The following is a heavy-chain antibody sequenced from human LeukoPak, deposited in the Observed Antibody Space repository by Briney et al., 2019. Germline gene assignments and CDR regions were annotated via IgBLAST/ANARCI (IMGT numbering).Heavy chain of an antibody. CDR2: IYYSGST. CDR1: GGSVSSYY. CDR3: ARDSESGALDI. V-gene: IGHV4-59*02. Sequence: SETLSLTCTVSGGSVSSYYWSWIRQPPGKGLEWIGYIYYSGSTNYNPSLKSRVTISVDTSKNQFSLKLSSVTAADTAVYYCARDSESGALDIWGQGAMVTVSS. J-gene: IGHJ3*02.